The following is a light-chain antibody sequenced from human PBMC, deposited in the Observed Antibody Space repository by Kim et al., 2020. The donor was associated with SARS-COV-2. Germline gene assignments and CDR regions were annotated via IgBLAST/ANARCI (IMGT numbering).Light chain of an antibody. Sequence: QPVLTQSPSASASLGASVKLTCTLSSGHSSYAIVWHQQQPEKGPRYLMKLNSDGSHSKGDGIPDRFSGSSSGAERYLTISSLQSEDEADYYCQTWGTVVFGGGTQLTVL. CDR3: QTWGTVV. CDR1: SGHSSYA. CDR2: LNSDGSH. V-gene: IGLV4-69*01. J-gene: IGLJ2*01.